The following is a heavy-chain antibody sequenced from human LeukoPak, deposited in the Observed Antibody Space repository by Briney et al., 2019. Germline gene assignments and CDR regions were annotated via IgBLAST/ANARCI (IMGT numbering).Heavy chain of an antibody. J-gene: IGHJ4*02. V-gene: IGHV4-61*02. CDR2: IYTSGST. CDR1: GGSISSGSYY. CDR3: ARGRRYFDY. Sequence: PSETLSLTCTVSGGSISSGSYYWSWIRQPAGKGLEWIGRIYTSGSTNYNPSLKSRVTISVDTSKNQFSLKLSSVTAADTAVYYCARGRRYFDYWGQGTLVTVSS.